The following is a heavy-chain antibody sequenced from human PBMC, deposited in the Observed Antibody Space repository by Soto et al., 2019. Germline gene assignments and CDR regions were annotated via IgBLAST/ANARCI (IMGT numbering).Heavy chain of an antibody. CDR1: GGSISSYY. V-gene: IGHV4-59*01. D-gene: IGHD1-26*01. CDR2: IYYSGST. J-gene: IGHJ5*02. CDR3: ARSRRWELPPFDP. Sequence: ASETLSLTCTVSGGSISSYYWSWIRQPPGKGLEWIGYIYYSGSTNYNPSLKSRVTISVDTSKNQFSLKLSSVTAADTAVYYCARSRRWELPPFDPWGQGTLVTVSS.